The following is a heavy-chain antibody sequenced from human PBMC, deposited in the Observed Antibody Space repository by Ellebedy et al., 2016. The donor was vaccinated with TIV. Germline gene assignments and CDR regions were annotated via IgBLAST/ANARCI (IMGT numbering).Heavy chain of an antibody. CDR3: AKARRRVVVVPAALPLYYFYVMDV. CDR1: GFTSADYA. CDR2: ISGHGGST. J-gene: IGHJ6*02. Sequence: GESLKISCAASGFTSADYAMHWVRRAPGKGLEWVSLISGHGGSTYYADSVKGRFTISRDNSKKSLYLQLNSLRTEATALYYCAKARRRVVVVPAALPLYYFYVMDVWGQGTTVTVSS. D-gene: IGHD2-2*01. V-gene: IGHV3-43*02.